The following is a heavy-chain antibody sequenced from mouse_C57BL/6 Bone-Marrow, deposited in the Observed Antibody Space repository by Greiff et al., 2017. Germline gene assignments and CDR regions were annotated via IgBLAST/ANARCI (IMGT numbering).Heavy chain of an antibody. CDR1: GYTFTDYE. J-gene: IGHJ4*01. CDR3: TRRTPRGDYAMDY. V-gene: IGHV1-15*01. Sequence: QVHVMQSGAELVRPGASVTLSCKASGYTFTDYEMHWVKQTPVHGLEWIGAIDPETGGTAYTQKFKGKAILTADKSSSTAYMELRSLTSEDSAVYYSTRRTPRGDYAMDYWGQGTSVTVSS. CDR2: IDPETGGT.